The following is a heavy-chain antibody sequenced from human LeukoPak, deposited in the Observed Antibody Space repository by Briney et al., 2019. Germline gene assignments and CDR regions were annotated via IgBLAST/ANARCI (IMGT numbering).Heavy chain of an antibody. D-gene: IGHD3-10*01. J-gene: IGHJ4*02. Sequence: SETLSLACTVSGGSISSGDYYWSWIRQPPGKGLDWIGYIYYSGSTYYNPSLQSRVSISVDTSKNQFSLKLSSVTAADTAVYFCARDRDSCYFDYWGQGALVTVSS. V-gene: IGHV4-30-4*01. CDR2: IYYSGST. CDR1: GGSISSGDYY. CDR3: ARDRDSCYFDY.